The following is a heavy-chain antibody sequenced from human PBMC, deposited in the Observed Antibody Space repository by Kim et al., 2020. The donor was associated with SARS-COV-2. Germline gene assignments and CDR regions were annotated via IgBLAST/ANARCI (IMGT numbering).Heavy chain of an antibody. D-gene: IGHD3-9*01. CDR2: IIPIFGTA. J-gene: IGHJ4*02. CDR1: GGTFSSYA. Sequence: SVKVSCKASGGTFSSYAISWVRQAPGQGLEWMGGIIPIFGTANYAQKFQGRVTITADESTSTAYMELSSLRSEDTAVYYCAREGSRLDWLLAPFDYWGQGTLVTVSS. CDR3: AREGSRLDWLLAPFDY. V-gene: IGHV1-69*13.